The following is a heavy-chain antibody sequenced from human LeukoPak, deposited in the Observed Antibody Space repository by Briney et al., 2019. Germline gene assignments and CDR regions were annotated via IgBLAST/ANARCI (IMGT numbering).Heavy chain of an antibody. Sequence: GGSLRLSCAASGFTVSSNYMSWVRQAPGKGLEWVSVIYSGGSTYYADSVKGRFTISRDNSKNTLYLQMNSLRAEDTAVYYCARDIVHGSGWDYGMDVWGQGTTVTVSS. V-gene: IGHV3-53*01. CDR2: IYSGGST. J-gene: IGHJ6*02. CDR1: GFTVSSNY. D-gene: IGHD6-19*01. CDR3: ARDIVHGSGWDYGMDV.